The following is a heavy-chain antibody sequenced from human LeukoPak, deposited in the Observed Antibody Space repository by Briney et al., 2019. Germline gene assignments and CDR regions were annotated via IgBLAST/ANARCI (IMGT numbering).Heavy chain of an antibody. Sequence: GGSLRLSCATSGFTFDDYAMHWVRQAPGKGLEWVAVIWYDGSNEYCADSVKGRFTISRDNSKNTLYLQMNSLRAEDTAVYYCARDHEWGRAYFDYWGQGTLVTVSS. CDR3: ARDHEWGRAYFDY. CDR2: IWYDGSNE. J-gene: IGHJ4*02. V-gene: IGHV3-33*08. D-gene: IGHD1-26*01. CDR1: GFTFDDYA.